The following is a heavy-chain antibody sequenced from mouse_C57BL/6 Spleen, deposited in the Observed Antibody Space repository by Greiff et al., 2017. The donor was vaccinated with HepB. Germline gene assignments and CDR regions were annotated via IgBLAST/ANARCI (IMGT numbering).Heavy chain of an antibody. J-gene: IGHJ4*01. D-gene: IGHD2-2*01. Sequence: VQLQQSGAELVKPGASVKISCKASGYAFSSYWMNWVKQRPGKGLEWIGQIYPGDGDTNYNGKFKGKATLTADKSSSTAYMQLSSLTSEDSAVYFCARKGLSYYYAMDYWGQGTSVTVSS. CDR3: ARKGLSYYYAMDY. CDR2: IYPGDGDT. V-gene: IGHV1-80*01. CDR1: GYAFSSYW.